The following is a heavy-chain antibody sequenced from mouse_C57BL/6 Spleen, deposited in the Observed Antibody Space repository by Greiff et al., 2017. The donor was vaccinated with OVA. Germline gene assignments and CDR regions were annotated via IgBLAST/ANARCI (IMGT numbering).Heavy chain of an antibody. CDR2: ISYDGSN. Sequence: EVQLQQSGPGLVKPSQSLSLTCSVTGYSITSGYYWNWIRQFPGNKLEWMGYISYDGSNNYNPSLKNRISITSDTAKNQFFLQLNSVTTEDTATYYCARETESPFDYWGQGTTLTGSS. J-gene: IGHJ2*01. V-gene: IGHV3-6*01. CDR1: GYSITSGYY. CDR3: ARETESPFDY.